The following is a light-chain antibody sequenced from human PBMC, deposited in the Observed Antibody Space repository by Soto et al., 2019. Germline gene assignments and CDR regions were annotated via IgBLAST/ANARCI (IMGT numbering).Light chain of an antibody. V-gene: IGLV1-40*01. CDR2: GNN. Sequence: QPVLTQPPSVSGAPGQRVTISCTGSRSNIGASYDVHWYQQLPGKAPKLLIYGNNNRPSGVPDRFSGSRSGTSASLAITGLQAEDEADYYCQSYDSSLSGSKVFGGGTKLTVL. J-gene: IGLJ3*02. CDR3: QSYDSSLSGSKV. CDR1: RSNIGASYD.